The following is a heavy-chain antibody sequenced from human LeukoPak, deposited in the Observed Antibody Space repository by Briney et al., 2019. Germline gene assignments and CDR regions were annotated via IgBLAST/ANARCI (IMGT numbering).Heavy chain of an antibody. V-gene: IGHV3-30*02. D-gene: IGHD1-26*01. CDR1: GFTFSSYG. CDR2: IRSDGSNK. CDR3: AKAVGASTKYYYYYYYMDV. Sequence: HPGGSLRLSCAASGFTFSSYGMHWVRQAPDKGLEWVAFIRSDGSNKYYADSVKGRFTISRDNSKNTLYLQMNSLRAEDTAVYYCAKAVGASTKYYYYYYYMDVWGKGTTVTVSS. J-gene: IGHJ6*03.